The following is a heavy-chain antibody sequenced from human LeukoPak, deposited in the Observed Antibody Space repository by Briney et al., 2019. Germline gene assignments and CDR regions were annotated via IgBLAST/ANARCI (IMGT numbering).Heavy chain of an antibody. Sequence: GGSLRLSCAASGFIFSSYSMNWVRQAPGKGLEWVSYISSGSSAIYYADSVKGRFTISRDNAKNSLYLQMNSLRAEDTAVYYCARGYYYGSGTLGPFDPWGQGTLVTVSS. CDR3: ARGYYYGSGTLGPFDP. D-gene: IGHD3-10*01. J-gene: IGHJ5*02. CDR1: GFIFSSYS. V-gene: IGHV3-48*04. CDR2: ISSGSSAI.